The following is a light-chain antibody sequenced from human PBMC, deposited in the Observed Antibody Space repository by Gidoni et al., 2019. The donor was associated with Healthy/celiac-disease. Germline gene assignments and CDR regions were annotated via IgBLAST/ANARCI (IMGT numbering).Light chain of an antibody. CDR3: QQYKNWPTLT. CDR2: GAS. Sequence: ATLSCRASQSVSSNLAWYQQKPGQAPRLLIYGASTRATGIPARFSGSGSGTEFTLTISSLQSEDFAGYYCQQYKNWPTLTFGGGTKVEIK. V-gene: IGKV3-15*01. J-gene: IGKJ4*01. CDR1: QSVSSN.